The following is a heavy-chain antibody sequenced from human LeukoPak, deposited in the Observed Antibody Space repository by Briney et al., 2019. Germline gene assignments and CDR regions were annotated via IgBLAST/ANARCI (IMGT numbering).Heavy chain of an antibody. Sequence: GGSLRLSCAASGYSFVYSASRSVRQAPGKGLEWVSGIRSSSGSTFYADSVKGRFTISRDSSKNTLYLQMYSLRAEDTPLYYCAKGYIRSFHCVCWVQGSLVTVSS. D-gene: IGHD1-1*01. J-gene: IGHJ4*02. CDR2: IRSSSGST. CDR1: GYSFVYSA. CDR3: AKGYIRSFHCVC. V-gene: IGHV3-23*01.